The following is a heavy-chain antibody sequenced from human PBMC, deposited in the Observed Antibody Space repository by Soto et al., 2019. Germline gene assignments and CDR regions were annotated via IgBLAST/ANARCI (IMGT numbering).Heavy chain of an antibody. J-gene: IGHJ4*02. D-gene: IGHD6-6*01. CDR1: GFTFSSYS. V-gene: IGHV3-48*02. CDR3: ARYRGVPIAARPDPSDY. Sequence: GSLRLSCAASGFTFSSYSMNWVRQAPGKGLEWVSYISSSSSTIYYADSVKGRFTISRDNAKNSLYLQMNSLRDEDTAVYYCARYRGVPIAARPDPSDYWGQGTLVTVSS. CDR2: ISSSSSTI.